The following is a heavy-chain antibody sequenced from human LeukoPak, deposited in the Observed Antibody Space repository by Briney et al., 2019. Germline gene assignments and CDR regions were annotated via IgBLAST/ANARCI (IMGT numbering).Heavy chain of an antibody. CDR2: ISSSGSTI. D-gene: IGHD6-13*01. V-gene: IGHV3-48*03. CDR1: GFTFSSYE. Sequence: QAGGSLRLSCAASGFTFSSYEMNWVRQAPGKGLEWVSYISSSGSTIYYADSVKGRFTISRDNAKNSLYLQMNSLRAEDTAVYYCARDSSSSWKGGDAFDIWGQGTMVTVSS. CDR3: ARDSSSSWKGGDAFDI. J-gene: IGHJ3*02.